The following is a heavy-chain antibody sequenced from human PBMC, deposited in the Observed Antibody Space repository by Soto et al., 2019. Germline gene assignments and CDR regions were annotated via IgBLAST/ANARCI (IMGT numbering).Heavy chain of an antibody. Sequence: EVQLAESGGGLVQPGGSLRLSCAASGFTFYNTWMSWVRQAPGKGLEWVANINEDGSEKKYVGSVKGRFTISRDNAQNSVFLQMNSLRVEDTAVYYCARFATLGYWGQGILVTVSS. V-gene: IGHV3-7*01. CDR3: ARFATLGY. J-gene: IGHJ4*02. CDR1: GFTFYNTW. D-gene: IGHD3-16*01. CDR2: INEDGSEK.